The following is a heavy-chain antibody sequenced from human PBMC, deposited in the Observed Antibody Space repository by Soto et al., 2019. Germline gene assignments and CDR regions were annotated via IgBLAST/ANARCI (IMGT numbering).Heavy chain of an antibody. CDR1: GFTFSSYS. V-gene: IGHV3-21*01. J-gene: IGHJ6*02. CDR3: ARDPSAGDYGAQSWRYGMDV. Sequence: EVQLVESGGGLVKPGGSLRLSCAASGFTFSSYSINWVRQAPGKGLEWVSSIGSGSSYIYYADSVKGRFTISRDNAKNSXYXXMTSLRAEDTAVYYCARDPSAGDYGAQSWRYGMDVWGQGTTVTVSS. D-gene: IGHD4-17*01. CDR2: IGSGSSYI.